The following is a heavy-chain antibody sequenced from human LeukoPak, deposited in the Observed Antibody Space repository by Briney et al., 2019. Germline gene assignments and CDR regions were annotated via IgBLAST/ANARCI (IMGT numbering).Heavy chain of an antibody. J-gene: IGHJ4*02. Sequence: GGSLRLSCAGSGFTFSNFAMNWVRQAPGKGLEWISALSTSGRSTYYADSVKGWFTISRDNSKNTLYLQMNGLRAEDTAVYYCAKDLGVVVAPSVISDSWGQGTLVTVSS. CDR1: GFTFSNFA. CDR3: AKDLGVVVAPSVISDS. D-gene: IGHD2-15*01. V-gene: IGHV3-23*01. CDR2: LSTSGRST.